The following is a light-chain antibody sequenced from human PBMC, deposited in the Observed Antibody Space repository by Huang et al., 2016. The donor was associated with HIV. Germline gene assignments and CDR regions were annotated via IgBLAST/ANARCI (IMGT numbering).Light chain of an antibody. J-gene: IGKJ1*01. V-gene: IGKV3-20*01. CDR3: HHYGATQWA. CDR2: DAS. CDR1: QSLDKGF. Sequence: ELVLTQSPGTLSSSPGGAAVISCRASQSLDKGFLALYRQKPVQAPELLIFDASKRPSDIPDRFVGRGSGTDFSLTINGLDPEDFAFYFCHHYGATQWAFGRGTRVEMK.